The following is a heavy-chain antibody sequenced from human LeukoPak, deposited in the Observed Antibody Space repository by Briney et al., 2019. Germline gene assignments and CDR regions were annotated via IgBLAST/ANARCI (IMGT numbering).Heavy chain of an antibody. CDR2: IIPIFGTA. Sequence: GASVKVSCKASGGTFSSYAISWVRQAPGQGLEWMGGIIPIFGTANYAQKLQGRVTITADESTSTAYMELSSLRSEDTAVYYCASTRYSSSWTDYYYYYYYMDVWGKGTTVTVSS. CDR1: GGTFSSYA. D-gene: IGHD6-13*01. J-gene: IGHJ6*03. CDR3: ASTRYSSSWTDYYYYYYYMDV. V-gene: IGHV1-69*13.